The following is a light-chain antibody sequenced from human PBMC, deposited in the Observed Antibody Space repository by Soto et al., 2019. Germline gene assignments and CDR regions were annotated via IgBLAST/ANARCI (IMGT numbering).Light chain of an antibody. J-gene: IGLJ2*01. CDR1: SGSIASNY. CDR3: QSYDSSFVV. CDR2: EDN. Sequence: NFMLTQPHSVSESPGKTVTISCTRSSGSIASNYVQWYQQRPGSAPTTVIYEDNQRPSGVPDRFSGSIDSSSNSASLTISGLKTEDEPDYYCQSYDSSFVVFGGGTKLTVL. V-gene: IGLV6-57*04.